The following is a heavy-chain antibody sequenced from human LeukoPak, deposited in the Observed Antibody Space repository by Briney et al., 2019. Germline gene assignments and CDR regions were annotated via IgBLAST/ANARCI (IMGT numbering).Heavy chain of an antibody. CDR1: GFTFSRYW. J-gene: IGHJ6*02. D-gene: IGHD3-9*01. CDR3: ARETYDILTGYYTPYYGMDV. V-gene: IGHV3-7*03. Sequence: GGSLRLSCAASGFTFSRYWMSWVRQAPRKGLEWVANIKQDGSEKYYVDSVKGRFTISRDNAKNSLYLQMNSLRAEDTAVYYCARETYDILTGYYTPYYGMDVWGQGTTVTVSS. CDR2: IKQDGSEK.